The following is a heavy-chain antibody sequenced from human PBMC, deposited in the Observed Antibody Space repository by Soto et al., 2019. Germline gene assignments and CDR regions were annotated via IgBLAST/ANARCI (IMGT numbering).Heavy chain of an antibody. CDR1: GYTFTSYG. CDR3: ASGIQLWLRRINNGYSG. Sequence: GASVKVSCKASGYTFTSYGISWVRQAPGQGLEWMGWIIPMFGTANYAQRFQDRVTITADESTNTVYMELSSLRSEDTAVYFCASGIQLWLRRINNGYSGWGQGTLVTVSS. V-gene: IGHV1-69*13. J-gene: IGHJ4*02. CDR2: IIPMFGTA. D-gene: IGHD5-18*01.